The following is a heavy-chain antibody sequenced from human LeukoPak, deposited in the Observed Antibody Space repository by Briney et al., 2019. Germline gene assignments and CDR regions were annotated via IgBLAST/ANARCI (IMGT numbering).Heavy chain of an antibody. D-gene: IGHD2-8*01. CDR2: IGSGGTGI. J-gene: IGHJ4*02. CDR1: GFTFSSYE. V-gene: IGHV3-48*03. CDR3: ARDVYCVNGARPAGLFDY. Sequence: GGSLRLSCAASGFTFSSYEMNWVRQAPGKGLEWVSYIGSGGTGIYYADSVKGRFTISRDNAKKALYLQMNSLRAEDTAVYYCARDVYCVNGARPAGLFDYWGQGTLVTVSS.